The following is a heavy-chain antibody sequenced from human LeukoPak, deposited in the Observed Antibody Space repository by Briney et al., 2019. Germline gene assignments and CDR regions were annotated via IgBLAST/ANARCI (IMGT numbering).Heavy chain of an antibody. Sequence: GGSLRLSCAASGFTFSSYSMNWVRQAPGKGLEWVSSISSSSSYIYYADSVKGRFTISRDNAKNSLYLQMNSLRAEDTAVHYCARERVPAATLDAFDIWGQGTMVTVSS. CDR3: ARERVPAATLDAFDI. J-gene: IGHJ3*02. V-gene: IGHV3-21*01. CDR1: GFTFSSYS. D-gene: IGHD2-2*01. CDR2: ISSSSSYI.